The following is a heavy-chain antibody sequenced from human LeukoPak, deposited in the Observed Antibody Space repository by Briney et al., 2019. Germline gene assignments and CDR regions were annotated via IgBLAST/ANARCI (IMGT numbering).Heavy chain of an antibody. CDR2: ISWDGGST. CDR3: AKGDNWNDAAYFDY. D-gene: IGHD1-20*01. V-gene: IGHV3-43*01. CDR1: GFTFDDYT. J-gene: IGHJ4*02. Sequence: GRSLRLSCAASGFTFDDYTMHWVRQAPGKGLEWVSLISWDGGSTYYADSVKGRFTISRDNSKNSLYLQMNSLRTEDTALYYCAKGDNWNDAAYFDYWGQGTLVTVSS.